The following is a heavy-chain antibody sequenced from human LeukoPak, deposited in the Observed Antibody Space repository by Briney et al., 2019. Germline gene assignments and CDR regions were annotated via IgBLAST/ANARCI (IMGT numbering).Heavy chain of an antibody. CDR3: ARDRKGLRYFDWGAFDI. CDR1: GFTVSSNY. D-gene: IGHD3-9*01. V-gene: IGHV3-53*05. CDR2: IYSGGST. Sequence: GGSLRLSCAASGFTVSSNYMSWVCQAPGKGLEWVSVIYSGGSTYYADSVKGRFTISRDNSKNTLCLQMNSLRAEDTAVYYCARDRKGLRYFDWGAFDIWGQGTMVTVSS. J-gene: IGHJ3*02.